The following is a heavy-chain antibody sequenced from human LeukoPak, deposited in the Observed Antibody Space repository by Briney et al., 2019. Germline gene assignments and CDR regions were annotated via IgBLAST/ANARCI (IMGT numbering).Heavy chain of an antibody. CDR3: AKDYDFWSGYSDY. Sequence: GGSLRLSCAASGFTFSNYAMSWVRQAPGKGLEWVSAMSAGGSSTWYADSVKGRLTISRDNSKNTLYLQMNSLRAEDTAVYYCAKDYDFWSGYSDYWGQGTLVTVSS. CDR1: GFTFSNYA. J-gene: IGHJ4*02. CDR2: MSAGGSST. D-gene: IGHD3-3*01. V-gene: IGHV3-23*01.